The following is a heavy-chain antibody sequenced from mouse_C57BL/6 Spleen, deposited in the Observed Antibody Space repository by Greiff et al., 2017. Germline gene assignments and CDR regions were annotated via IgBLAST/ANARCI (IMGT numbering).Heavy chain of an antibody. V-gene: IGHV5-17*01. CDR2: ISSGSSTI. Sequence: EVQLVESGGGLVKPGGSLKLSCAASGFTFSDYGMHWVRQAPEKGLEWVAYISSGSSTIYSADTGKGRFTISRDNAKNTLFLQMTSLRSEDTAMYYCARRGDYDEGYYYAMDYWGQGTSVTVSS. CDR3: ARRGDYDEGYYYAMDY. J-gene: IGHJ4*01. D-gene: IGHD2-4*01. CDR1: GFTFSDYG.